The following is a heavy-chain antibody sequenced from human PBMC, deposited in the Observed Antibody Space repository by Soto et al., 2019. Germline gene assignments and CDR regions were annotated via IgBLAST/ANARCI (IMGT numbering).Heavy chain of an antibody. Sequence: GGSLRLSCAASGFTFSSYGMHWVRQAPGKGLEWVAVIWYDGSNKYYADSVKGRFTISRDNSKNTLYLQMNSLRAEDTAVYYCARGIFTWELLGAFGYWGQGTLVTVSS. V-gene: IGHV3-33*01. J-gene: IGHJ4*02. CDR2: IWYDGSNK. CDR3: ARGIFTWELLGAFGY. CDR1: GFTFSSYG. D-gene: IGHD1-26*01.